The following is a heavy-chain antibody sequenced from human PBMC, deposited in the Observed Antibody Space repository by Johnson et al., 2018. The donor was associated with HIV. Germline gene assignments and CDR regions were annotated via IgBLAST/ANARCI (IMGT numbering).Heavy chain of an antibody. CDR3: ARDSDSLYAFDI. V-gene: IGHV3-30-3*01. D-gene: IGHD3-22*01. CDR2: ISYDGSNK. J-gene: IGHJ3*02. CDR1: GFTFSSYA. Sequence: QVQLVESGGGVVKPGRSLRLSCAAYGFTFSSYAMHWVRQAPGKGLEWVAVISYDGSNKYYADSVKGRFTISRDNSKNTLYLQMNSLRAEDTAVYYCARDSDSLYAFDIWGQGTMVTVSS.